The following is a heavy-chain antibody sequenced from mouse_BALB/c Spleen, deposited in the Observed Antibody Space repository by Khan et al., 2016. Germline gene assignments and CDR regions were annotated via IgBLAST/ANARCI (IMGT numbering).Heavy chain of an antibody. CDR3: ARDDYDAWYFDV. J-gene: IGHJ1*01. Sequence: EVQLQESGPGLVKPSQSLSLTCTVTGYSITSDYAWNWIRQFPGNKLEWMGYISYSGITSYNPSLKSRISITRDTSKNQFFLQLNSVTTEDTATYYCARDDYDAWYFDVWGAGTTVTVSS. D-gene: IGHD2-4*01. V-gene: IGHV3-2*02. CDR1: GYSITSDYA. CDR2: ISYSGIT.